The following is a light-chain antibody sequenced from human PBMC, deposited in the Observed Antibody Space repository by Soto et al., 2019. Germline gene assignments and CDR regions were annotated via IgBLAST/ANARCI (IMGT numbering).Light chain of an antibody. V-gene: IGLV2-11*01. CDR3: CSYAGSYTWV. CDR1: SSDVGGYNY. Sequence: QSALTQPRSVSGSPGQSVTISCTGTSSDVGGYNYVSWYQQHPGKAPKLMIYDVTKRPSGVPDRFSGSKSGNTASLTISGLQADDEADYYCCSYAGSYTWVFGGGPKLTVL. J-gene: IGLJ3*02. CDR2: DVT.